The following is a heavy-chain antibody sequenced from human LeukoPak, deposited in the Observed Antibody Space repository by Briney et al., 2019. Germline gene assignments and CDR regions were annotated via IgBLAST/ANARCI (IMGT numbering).Heavy chain of an antibody. J-gene: IGHJ6*03. CDR1: GFTVSSNY. CDR3: AVETMYYYGSGTMDV. V-gene: IGHV3-66*01. D-gene: IGHD3-10*01. CDR2: IYSGGST. Sequence: GGSLRLSCAASGFTVSSNYMSWVRQAPGKGLEWVSVIYSGGSTYYADSVKGRFTISRDNSKNTLYLQMNSLRAEDTAVYYCAVETMYYYGSGTMDVWGKGTTVTISS.